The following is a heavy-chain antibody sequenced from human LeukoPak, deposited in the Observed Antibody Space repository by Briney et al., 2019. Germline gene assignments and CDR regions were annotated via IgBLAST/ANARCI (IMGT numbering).Heavy chain of an antibody. D-gene: IGHD3-10*01. Sequence: GALKLPRSTPGIPFTGFYISLVPQAPGEGLEWVAHIKQDGSEKFYVDSAKGRFTISRDNAKNSLYLQMSSLRAEDTAVYYCARGWVPDYWGQGTLVTVSS. CDR2: IKQDGSEK. J-gene: IGHJ4*02. CDR1: GIPFTGFY. CDR3: ARGWVPDY. V-gene: IGHV3-7*01.